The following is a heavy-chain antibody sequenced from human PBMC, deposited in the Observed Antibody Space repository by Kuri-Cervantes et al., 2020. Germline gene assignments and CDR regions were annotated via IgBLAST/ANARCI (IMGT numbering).Heavy chain of an antibody. CDR1: GGSISSGGNS. J-gene: IGHJ5*02. Sequence: SETLSLTCTVSGGSISSGGNSWSWIRQPPGKGLEWIGYIYHSGSTYYNPSLKSRVTISVDTSKNQFSLKLSSVTAADTAVYYCARLLRGVINWFDPWGQGTLVTVSS. CDR3: ARLLRGVINWFDP. V-gene: IGHV4-30-2*01. CDR2: IYHSGST. D-gene: IGHD3-10*01.